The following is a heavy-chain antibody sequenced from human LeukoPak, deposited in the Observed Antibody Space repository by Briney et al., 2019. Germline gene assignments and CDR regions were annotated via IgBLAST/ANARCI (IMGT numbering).Heavy chain of an antibody. CDR3: ARRIPTTPNWFDP. V-gene: IGHV4-59*08. Sequence: SETLSLTCTVSGGSISDYYWTWLRQPPGKGLEWIGYIYYSGNTNYNPSLKSRVTKSLDTSKNHFSLKLRSVTAADTAVYYCARRIPTTPNWFDPWGQGTLVSVSS. D-gene: IGHD1-1*01. CDR1: GGSISDYY. CDR2: IYYSGNT. J-gene: IGHJ5*02.